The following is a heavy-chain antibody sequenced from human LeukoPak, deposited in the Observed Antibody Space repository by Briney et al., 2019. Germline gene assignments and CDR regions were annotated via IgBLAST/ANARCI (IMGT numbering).Heavy chain of an antibody. J-gene: IGHJ6*03. V-gene: IGHV3-20*01. CDR1: GFTFDDYG. Sequence: GGSLRLSCAASGFTFDDYGMSWVRQAPGKGLEWVSGINWNGGSTGYADSVKGRFTISRDNAKNSLYLQMNSLRAEDTALYHCARGPASGWYYYYYYMDVWGKGTTVTISS. CDR2: INWNGGST. D-gene: IGHD6-6*01. CDR3: ARGPASGWYYYYYYMDV.